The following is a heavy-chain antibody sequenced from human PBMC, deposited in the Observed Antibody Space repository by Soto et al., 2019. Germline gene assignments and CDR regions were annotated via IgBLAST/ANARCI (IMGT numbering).Heavy chain of an antibody. CDR2: ISGSGGST. D-gene: IGHD3-22*01. CDR3: AKGSTVIGSSGINWFDP. CDR1: GFTFSSYA. Sequence: EVQLLESGGGLVQPGGSLRLSCAASGFTFSSYAMSWVRQAPGKGLEWVSAISGSGGSTYYADSVKGRFTISRDNSKNTLFLQMNSLRAEDTAVYYCAKGSTVIGSSGINWFDPWGQGTLVTVSS. J-gene: IGHJ5*02. V-gene: IGHV3-23*01.